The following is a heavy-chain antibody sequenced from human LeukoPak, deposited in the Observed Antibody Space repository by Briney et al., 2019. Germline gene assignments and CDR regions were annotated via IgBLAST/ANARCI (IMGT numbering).Heavy chain of an antibody. CDR3: ALGTVTTYAEYFQH. CDR2: INYSGSA. J-gene: IGHJ1*01. Sequence: PSETLSLTCTVSGGSISSSRYYWGWIRQPPGKGLEWIGSINYSGSAFYNPPLKSRVTVSADTSKNEFSLKLTSVTAADTAVYYCALGTVTTYAEYFQHWGQGTLVTVSS. D-gene: IGHD4-11*01. CDR1: GGSISSSRYY. V-gene: IGHV4-39*01.